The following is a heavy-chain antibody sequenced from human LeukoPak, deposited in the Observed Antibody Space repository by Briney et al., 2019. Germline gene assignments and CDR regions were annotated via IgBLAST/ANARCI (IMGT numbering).Heavy chain of an antibody. CDR3: ACVVRGAFDI. CDR1: GFTFTSYY. CDR2: INPSGGSA. Sequence: ASVKVSCKASGFTFTSYYMHWVRQAPGQGLEWMGIINPSGGSASYPQKFQGRVTMTRDTSTSTVYMELSSLRSEDTAVYYCACVVRGAFDIWGQGTLVTVSS. D-gene: IGHD2-21*01. V-gene: IGHV1-46*03. J-gene: IGHJ3*02.